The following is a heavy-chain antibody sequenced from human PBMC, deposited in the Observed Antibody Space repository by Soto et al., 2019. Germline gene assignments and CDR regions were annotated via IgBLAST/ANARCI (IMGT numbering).Heavy chain of an antibody. CDR1: GFTVSTNY. V-gene: IGHV3-53*01. J-gene: IGHJ6*02. CDR2: ISDGGST. CDR3: TRDPITPGYGMDV. Sequence: GGSLRLSCAASGFTVSTNYISWVRQAPGKGLEWVSVISDGGSTDSADSVKGRFTISRDNYKNTLYLQMKSLRVEDTAVYYCTRDPITPGYGMDVWGQGTTVTVS. D-gene: IGHD1-20*01.